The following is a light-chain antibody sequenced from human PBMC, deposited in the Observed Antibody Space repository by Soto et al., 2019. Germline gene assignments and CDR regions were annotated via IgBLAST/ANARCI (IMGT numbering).Light chain of an antibody. CDR2: AAS. CDR3: QESYSTLFT. J-gene: IGKJ3*01. V-gene: IGKV1-39*01. Sequence: DIQMTQSPSSLSASVGDRISITCRTSQSITNFLNWYQQKPGRAPKLLIYAASSLQRGVPSRFSGSGSGTHFTLSITSLQPEDFATYFCQESYSTLFTFGPGTKVDI. CDR1: QSITNF.